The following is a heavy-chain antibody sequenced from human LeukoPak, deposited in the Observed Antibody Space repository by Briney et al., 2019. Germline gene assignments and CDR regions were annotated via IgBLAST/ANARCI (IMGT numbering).Heavy chain of an antibody. CDR3: ARASGAFDY. CDR2: IYYSGIT. CDR1: GGXISSSY. Sequence: SETLSLTCTVSGGXISSSYCIWIRQPPGKGLEWIGYIYYSGITNYNPSLKSRVTISLDTSKNQFSLKLNSVTAADTAVYYCARASGAFDYWGQGALVTVSS. V-gene: IGHV4-59*01. J-gene: IGHJ4*02.